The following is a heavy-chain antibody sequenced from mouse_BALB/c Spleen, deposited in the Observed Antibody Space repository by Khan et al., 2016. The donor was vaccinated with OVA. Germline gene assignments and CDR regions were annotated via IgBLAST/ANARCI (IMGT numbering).Heavy chain of an antibody. CDR2: IWGGGGT. CDR1: GFSLPRYN. Sequence: VELVESGPGLVAPSQSLSITCTVSGFSLPRYNIHWVRQPPGKGLEWLGMIWGGGGTDYTSTLKSRLSIRKDNSKSQVLLKMNSLQIDDTAMYYCARAYYRYDGYYAMDYWGQGTSVTVSS. J-gene: IGHJ4*01. V-gene: IGHV2-6-4*01. CDR3: ARAYYRYDGYYAMDY. D-gene: IGHD2-14*01.